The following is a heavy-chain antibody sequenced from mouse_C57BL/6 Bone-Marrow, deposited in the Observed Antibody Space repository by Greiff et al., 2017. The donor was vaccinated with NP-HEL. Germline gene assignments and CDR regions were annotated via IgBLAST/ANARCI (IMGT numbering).Heavy chain of an antibody. CDR2: ISYDGSN. CDR3: ARALFDGQVY. D-gene: IGHD2-3*01. CDR1: GYSITSGYY. Sequence: EVQRVESGPGLVKPSQSLSLTCSVTGYSITSGYYWNWIRQFPGNKLEWMGYISYDGSNNYNPSLKNRISITRDTSKNQFFLKLNSVTTEDTATYYCARALFDGQVYWGQGTSVTVSS. V-gene: IGHV3-6*01. J-gene: IGHJ4*01.